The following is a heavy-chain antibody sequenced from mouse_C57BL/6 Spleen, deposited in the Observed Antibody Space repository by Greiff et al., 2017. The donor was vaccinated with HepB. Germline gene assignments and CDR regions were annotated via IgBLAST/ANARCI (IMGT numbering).Heavy chain of an antibody. D-gene: IGHD1-1*01. J-gene: IGHJ4*01. CDR2: IWSGGST. Sequence: VNVVESGPGLVQPSQSLSITCTVSGFSLTSYGVHWVRQSPGKGLEWLGVIWSGGSTDYNAAFISRLSISKDNSKSQVFFKMNSLQADDTAIYYCARKTYYYGSSYYYAMDYWGQGTSVTVSS. CDR3: ARKTYYYGSSYYYAMDY. CDR1: GFSLTSYG. V-gene: IGHV2-2*01.